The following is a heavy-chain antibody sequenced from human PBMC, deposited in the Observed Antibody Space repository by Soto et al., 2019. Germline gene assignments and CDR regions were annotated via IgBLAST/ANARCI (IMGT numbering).Heavy chain of an antibody. V-gene: IGHV3-23*01. CDR2: ISGSGGST. D-gene: IGHD3-22*01. CDR3: AKGYDSSGYYGDY. J-gene: IGHJ4*02. CDR1: GYTFSSYA. Sequence: EVQLLESGGGLVQPGGSLRLSCAASGYTFSSYAMNWVRKAPGKGLEWVSGISGSGGSTYYADSVKGRFTISRDNSKNTLYLQMNSLRAEDTAVYYCAKGYDSSGYYGDYWGQGTLVTVSS.